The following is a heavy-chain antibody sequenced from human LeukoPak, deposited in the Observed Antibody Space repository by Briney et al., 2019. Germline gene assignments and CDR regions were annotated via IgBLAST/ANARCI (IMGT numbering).Heavy chain of an antibody. V-gene: IGHV1-69-2*01. Sequence: ASATMFCNVAGYTFTDYYLHWVQHAPGKGLEWMGLVDPEDGETIYSETFQGRATITADTSTDTAYMALSSLRSEDTAVYYCATSSTRDIVVVPAGMRDNYYGMDVWGRGTTVTVSS. CDR3: ATSSTRDIVVVPAGMRDNYYGMDV. J-gene: IGHJ6*04. D-gene: IGHD2-2*01. CDR2: VDPEDGET. CDR1: GYTFTDYY.